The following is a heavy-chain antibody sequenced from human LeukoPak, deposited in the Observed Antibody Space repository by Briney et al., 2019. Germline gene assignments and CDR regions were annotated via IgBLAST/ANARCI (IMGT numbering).Heavy chain of an antibody. CDR3: ARRSVTRWYYSD. Sequence: SETLSLTCTVSDGSISTYYWSWVRQPPGKGLEWIGYIFYTGSTNYNPSLTSRATVSVDTSKNLFSLELESVTAADTAVYFCARRSVTRWYYSDWGQGTLVTVSS. CDR2: IFYTGST. D-gene: IGHD3-10*01. J-gene: IGHJ4*02. V-gene: IGHV4-59*08. CDR1: DGSISTYY.